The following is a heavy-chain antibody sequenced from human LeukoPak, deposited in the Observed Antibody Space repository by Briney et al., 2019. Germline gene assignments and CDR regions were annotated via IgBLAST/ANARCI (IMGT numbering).Heavy chain of an antibody. CDR3: ARSAPGFDY. J-gene: IGHJ4*02. CDR2: ISITGETI. Sequence: GGSQRLSCAASGFSFSSYSMNWVRQAPGKEPEWISYISITGETIYYADSVTGRFTISRDNVQRSIYLEMNSLRDDDTAVYYCARSAPGFDYWGRGTLVNASS. CDR1: GFSFSSYS. V-gene: IGHV3-48*02.